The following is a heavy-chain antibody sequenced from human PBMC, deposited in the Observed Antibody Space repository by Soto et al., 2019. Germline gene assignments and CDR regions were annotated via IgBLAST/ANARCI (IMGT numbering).Heavy chain of an antibody. D-gene: IGHD2-21*01. CDR3: VRRAGGAVVWYYDL. V-gene: IGHV3-23*01. CDR2: VSGRGGSA. Sequence: EVQLLESGGGLVQRRGSLRLSCAASGFIFNNYAMTWVRQAPGKGLEWVARVSGRGGSAYYGDSVKGRLTISRDNANNTLYLQMTNVRGEDTAVYYCVRRAGGAVVWYYDLWGRATLVSVFS. CDR1: GFIFNNYA. J-gene: IGHJ2*01.